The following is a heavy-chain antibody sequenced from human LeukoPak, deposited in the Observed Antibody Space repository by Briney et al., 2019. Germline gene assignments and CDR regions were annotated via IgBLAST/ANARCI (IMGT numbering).Heavy chain of an antibody. V-gene: IGHV1-2*02. Sequence: ASMTVSCKASGYAFTRYNFHLVRQAPGQGLEWMGWINPDSGATNYAQKFQGRVTMTWDTSISTAYMELNSLRSDDTAVYYCATGGGYFYDYWGQGTLVTVSS. D-gene: IGHD3-10*01. CDR2: INPDSGAT. CDR3: ATGGGYFYDY. CDR1: GYAFTRYN. J-gene: IGHJ4*02.